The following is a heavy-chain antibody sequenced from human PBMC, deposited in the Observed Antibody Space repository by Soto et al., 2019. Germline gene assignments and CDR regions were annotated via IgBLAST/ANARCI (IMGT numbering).Heavy chain of an antibody. J-gene: IGHJ4*02. D-gene: IGHD3-10*01. CDR2: INPNSGGT. V-gene: IGHV1-2*04. CDR3: ARDKSATIPRYYFDY. CDR1: GYTFTGYY. Sequence: QVQLVQSGAEVKKPGASVKVSCKASGYTFTGYYMHWVRQAPGQGLEWMGWINPNSGGTNYAQKFQGWVTMTSDTSISTAYMELSRLRSDDTAVYYCARDKSATIPRYYFDYWGQGTLVTVSS.